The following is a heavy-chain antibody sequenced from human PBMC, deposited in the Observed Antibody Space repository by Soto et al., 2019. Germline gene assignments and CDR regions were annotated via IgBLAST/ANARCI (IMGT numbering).Heavy chain of an antibody. J-gene: IGHJ4*02. Sequence: EVQLVESGGDLVEPGGSLRLSCAASGLIFSNAWINWVRQAPGKGLEWVGHVKSKTDGGTTDYAAPVKGRCTISRDDSRNTVFLQMNSLKTEDTAMYYCTTDHPYNYDSSCYDHGGQGTLVTVSS. CDR1: GLIFSNAW. V-gene: IGHV3-15*07. CDR3: TTDHPYNYDSSCYDH. D-gene: IGHD3-22*01. CDR2: VKSKTDGGTT.